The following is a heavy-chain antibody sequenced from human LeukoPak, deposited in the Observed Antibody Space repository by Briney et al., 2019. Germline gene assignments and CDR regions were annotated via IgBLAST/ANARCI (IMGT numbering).Heavy chain of an antibody. CDR1: GFTFSSYG. CDR2: ISYDGSNK. V-gene: IGHV3-30*18. CDR3: AKDRRAVGATKGGNYFDY. Sequence: GGSLRLSCAASGFTFSSYGMHWVRQAPGKGLEGVAVISYDGSNKYYADSVKGRFAISRDNSKNTLYLQMNSLRAEDTAVYYCAKDRRAVGATKGGNYFDYWGQGTLVTVSS. J-gene: IGHJ4*02. D-gene: IGHD1-26*01.